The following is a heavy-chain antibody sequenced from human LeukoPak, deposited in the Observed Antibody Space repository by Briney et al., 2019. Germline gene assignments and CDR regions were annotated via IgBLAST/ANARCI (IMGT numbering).Heavy chain of an antibody. Sequence: PGGSLRLSCAASGFTLSDYYMSWIRQAPGKGLEWVSYISSSGSTIYYADSVKGRFTISRDNAKNSLYLQMNSLRAEDTAVYYCARVDYGDYEDYSMDVWGKGTTVTVSS. CDR1: GFTLSDYY. V-gene: IGHV3-11*01. D-gene: IGHD4-17*01. CDR2: ISSSGSTI. CDR3: ARVDYGDYEDYSMDV. J-gene: IGHJ6*03.